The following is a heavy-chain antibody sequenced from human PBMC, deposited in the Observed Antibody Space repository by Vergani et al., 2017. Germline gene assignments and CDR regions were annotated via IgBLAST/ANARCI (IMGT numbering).Heavy chain of an antibody. V-gene: IGHV3-30-3*01. CDR1: GFTFSSYA. CDR2: ISYDGSNK. CDR3: ARGRRRMVATGLCDE. D-gene: IGHD5-12*01. Sequence: QVQLVESGGGVVQPGRSLRLSCAASGFTFSSYAMHWVRQAPGKGLEWVAVISYDGSNKYYADSVKGRFTISRDNSKNTLYLQMNSLRAEDTAVYYCARGRRRMVATGLCDEWGQGTLVTVSS. J-gene: IGHJ4*02.